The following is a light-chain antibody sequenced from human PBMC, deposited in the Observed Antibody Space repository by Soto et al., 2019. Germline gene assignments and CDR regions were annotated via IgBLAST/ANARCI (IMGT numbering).Light chain of an antibody. CDR1: QNIDIY. Sequence: DIQLTQSPSSLSVSVGDRVTIVCRASQNIDIYLNWYQQKPGEAPKSVIYGESNLQSGVPSRFSGSGSGTDFTLTISSLQPEDSATYFCQQSYRIPYTFGQGTKVEI. V-gene: IGKV1-39*01. CDR2: GES. J-gene: IGKJ2*01. CDR3: QQSYRIPYT.